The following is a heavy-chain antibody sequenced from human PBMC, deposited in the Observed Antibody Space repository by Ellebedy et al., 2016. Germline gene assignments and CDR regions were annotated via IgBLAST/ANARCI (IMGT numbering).Heavy chain of an antibody. D-gene: IGHD3-22*01. V-gene: IGHV4-39*07. CDR2: IYYSGST. CDR3: ARAGRGRIIFTVVVDY. Sequence: SETLSLTCNVSGGSISSSNYYWGWIRQPPGKGLEWIGSIYYSGSTYYNPSLKSRVTMSLDTSKNQFSMKLDSVTAADTAVYYCARAGRGRIIFTVVVDYWGQGTLVTVSS. J-gene: IGHJ4*02. CDR1: GGSISSSNYY.